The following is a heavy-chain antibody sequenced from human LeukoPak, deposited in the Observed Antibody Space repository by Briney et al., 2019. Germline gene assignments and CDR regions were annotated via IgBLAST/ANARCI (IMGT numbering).Heavy chain of an antibody. D-gene: IGHD2-15*01. CDR1: GFTFSSYG. V-gene: IGHV3-30*18. Sequence: GGSLRLSCAASGFTFSSYGMHWVRQAPGEGLEWVAVISYDGSNKYCADSVKGRFTISRDNSKNTLYLQMNSLRAEDTAVYYCAKSAPPYCSGGSCSRIDYWGQGTLVTVSS. J-gene: IGHJ4*02. CDR2: ISYDGSNK. CDR3: AKSAPPYCSGGSCSRIDY.